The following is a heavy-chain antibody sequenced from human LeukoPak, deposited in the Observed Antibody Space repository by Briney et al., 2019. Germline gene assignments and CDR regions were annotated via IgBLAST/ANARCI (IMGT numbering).Heavy chain of an antibody. CDR1: GFTFSSYG. V-gene: IGHV3-30*18. J-gene: IGHJ4*02. D-gene: IGHD1-26*01. Sequence: PGGSLRLSCAASGFTFSSYGMHWVRQAPGKGLEWVAVISYDGGNKYYADSVKGRFTISRDNSKNTLYLQMNSLRAEDTAVYYCAKGSSSRGSYTYYFDYWGQGTLVTVSS. CDR2: ISYDGGNK. CDR3: AKGSSSRGSYTYYFDY.